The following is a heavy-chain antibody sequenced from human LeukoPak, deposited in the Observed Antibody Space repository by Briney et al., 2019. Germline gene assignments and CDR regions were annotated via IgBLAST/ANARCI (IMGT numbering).Heavy chain of an antibody. V-gene: IGHV4-34*01. Sequence: SETLSLTCAVYGGSFSGYYWSWIRQPPGKGLEWIGEINRSGSTNYNPSLKSRVTISVDTSKNQFSLKLSSVTAADTAVYYCARVRRYFDWLDYYYGMDVWGQGTTVTVSS. CDR2: INRSGST. D-gene: IGHD3-9*01. J-gene: IGHJ6*02. CDR3: ARVRRYFDWLDYYYGMDV. CDR1: GGSFSGYY.